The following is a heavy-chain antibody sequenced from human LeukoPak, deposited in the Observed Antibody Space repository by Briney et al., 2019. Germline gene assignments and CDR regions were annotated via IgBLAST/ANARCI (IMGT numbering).Heavy chain of an antibody. Sequence: PGRSLRLSCAASGFTFSSYGMHWVRQAPGKGLEWVAVISYDGSNKYYADSVKGRFTISRDNSKNTLYLQMNSLRAEDTAVYYCAKVGPPVLRYAGPQTRDYWGQGTLVTVSS. CDR1: GFTFSSYG. J-gene: IGHJ4*02. V-gene: IGHV3-30*18. CDR3: AKVGPPVLRYAGPQTRDY. CDR2: ISYDGSNK. D-gene: IGHD3-9*01.